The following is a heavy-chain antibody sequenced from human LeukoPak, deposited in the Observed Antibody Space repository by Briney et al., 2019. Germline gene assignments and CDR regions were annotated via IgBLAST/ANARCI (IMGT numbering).Heavy chain of an antibody. CDR1: GGSISSSSYY. V-gene: IGHV4-39*07. CDR2: IYYSGST. D-gene: IGHD2-8*02. J-gene: IGHJ5*02. Sequence: SETRSLTCTVSGGSISSSSYYWGWIRQPPGKGLEWIGSIYYSGSTYYNPSLKSRVTISVDTSKNQFSLKLSSVTAADTAVYYCARDSSRTADEITCFDPWGQGTLVTVSS. CDR3: ARDSSRTADEITCFDP.